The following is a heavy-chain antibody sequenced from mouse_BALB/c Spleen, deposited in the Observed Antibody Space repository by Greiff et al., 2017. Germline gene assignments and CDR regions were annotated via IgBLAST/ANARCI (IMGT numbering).Heavy chain of an antibody. D-gene: IGHD2-1*01. CDR1: GFSLTSYG. V-gene: IGHV2-4-1*01. J-gene: IGHJ3*01. CDR2: IWSGGST. CDR3: ARGPGNYGWFAY. Sequence: QVQLQQSGPGLVQPSQSLSITCTVSGFSLTSYGVHWVRQSPGKGLEWLGVIWSGGSTDYNAAFISRLSISKDNSKSQVFFKMNSLQADDTAIYYCARGPGNYGWFAYWGQGTLVTVSA.